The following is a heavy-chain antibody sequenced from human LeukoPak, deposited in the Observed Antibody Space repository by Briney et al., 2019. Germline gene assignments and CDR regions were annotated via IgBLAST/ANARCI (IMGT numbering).Heavy chain of an antibody. CDR1: GGSFSGYY. CDR3: ARGRYARMVAVAVFDY. Sequence: SETLSLTCAVYGGSFSGYYWSWIRQPPGKGLEWIGEINHSGSTNYNPSLKRRVTISVDTSKNQFSLQLSSVTAADTAVYYCARGRYARMVAVAVFDYWGQGTLVTVSS. V-gene: IGHV4-34*01. J-gene: IGHJ4*02. CDR2: INHSGST. D-gene: IGHD6-19*01.